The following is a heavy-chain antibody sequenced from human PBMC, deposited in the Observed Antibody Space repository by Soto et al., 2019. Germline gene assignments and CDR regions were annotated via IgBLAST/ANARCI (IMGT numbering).Heavy chain of an antibody. CDR2: IYYSGST. J-gene: IGHJ6*02. CDR3: ARDKGWFGEWYYYYYGMDV. D-gene: IGHD3-10*01. CDR1: GGSISSSSYY. Sequence: SETLSLTCTVSGGSISSSSYYWGWIRQPPGKGLEWIGSIYYSGSTYYNPSLKSRVTISVDTSKNQFSLKLSSVTAADTAVYYCARDKGWFGEWYYYYYGMDVWGQGTTVTVSS. V-gene: IGHV4-39*02.